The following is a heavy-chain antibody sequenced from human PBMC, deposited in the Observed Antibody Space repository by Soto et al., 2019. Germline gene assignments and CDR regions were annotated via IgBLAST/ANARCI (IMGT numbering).Heavy chain of an antibody. CDR1: GFTFSSYA. V-gene: IGHV3-23*01. Sequence: EVQLLESGGGLVQPGGSLRLSCAASGFTFSSYAMSWVRQAPGKGPEWVAAISGGGGSTYYADSVKGRFTISRDNSKNTLYLQMNSLRAEDTAVYYCAKSRPGRGLYYFDYWGQGTLVTVSS. J-gene: IGHJ4*02. CDR2: ISGGGGST. CDR3: AKSRPGRGLYYFDY. D-gene: IGHD6-25*01.